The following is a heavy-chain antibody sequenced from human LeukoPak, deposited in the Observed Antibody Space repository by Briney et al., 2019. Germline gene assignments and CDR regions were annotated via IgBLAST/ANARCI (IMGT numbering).Heavy chain of an antibody. J-gene: IGHJ4*02. CDR2: IKQDGSEK. V-gene: IGHV3-7*01. CDR1: GFTFSSYW. Sequence: PGGSLRLSCAASGFTFSSYWMSWVRQAPGKGLEWVANIKQDGSEKYYVDSVKGRFTISRDNAKNSLYLQMNSLRAEDTAVYHCARQRYSGSSQHFDYWGLGTLVTVSS. CDR3: ARQRYSGSSQHFDY. D-gene: IGHD1-26*01.